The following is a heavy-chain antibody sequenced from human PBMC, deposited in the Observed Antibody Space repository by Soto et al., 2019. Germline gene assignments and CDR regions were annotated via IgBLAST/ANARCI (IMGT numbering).Heavy chain of an antibody. J-gene: IGHJ4*02. CDR3: ANGGWYTSSSRSDC. V-gene: IGHV3-30*18. D-gene: IGHD6-6*01. CDR2: MSYDGRNQ. CDR1: GFTLSGVD. Sequence: QVQLVESGGGVVQPGTSLRLSCSASGFTLSGVDMHWVRQAPGKGLEWVAVMSYDGRNQYYADSVKGRFTVSRDSSKSKLYLQMNSLRTADAAVYYCANGGWYTSSSRSDCWGQGTLVTVSS.